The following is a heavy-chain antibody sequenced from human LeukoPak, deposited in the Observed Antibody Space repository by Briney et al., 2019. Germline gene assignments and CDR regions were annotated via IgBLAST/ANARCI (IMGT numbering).Heavy chain of an antibody. Sequence: SETLSLTCAVSGGSISSGGSSWSWIRQPPGKGLEWIGYIYHSGSTYYNPSLKSRVTISVDRSKNQFSLKLSSVTAADTAVYYCARFITPHAFDIWGQGTMVTVSS. V-gene: IGHV4-30-2*01. D-gene: IGHD3-22*01. CDR3: ARFITPHAFDI. J-gene: IGHJ3*02. CDR2: IYHSGST. CDR1: GGSISSGGSS.